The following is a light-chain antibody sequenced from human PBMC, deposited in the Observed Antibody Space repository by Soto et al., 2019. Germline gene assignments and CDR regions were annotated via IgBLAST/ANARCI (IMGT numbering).Light chain of an antibody. CDR1: QTISTW. Sequence: DIQVTQSPPTLSASVGDRVTITCRASQTISTWMAWYQQKPGKAPNLLIYDASTLESGVPTRFSGSGSGTEFTLTISSLHPDDFATYYCQQYNILSTFGQGTKVDIK. CDR3: QQYNILST. J-gene: IGKJ1*01. V-gene: IGKV1-5*01. CDR2: DAS.